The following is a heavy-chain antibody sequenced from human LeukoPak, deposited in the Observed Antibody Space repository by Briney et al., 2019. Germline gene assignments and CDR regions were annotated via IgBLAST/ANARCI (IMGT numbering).Heavy chain of an antibody. Sequence: SETLSLTCTVSGYSISSGYYWGWIRQPPGKGLEWIGTIYRSGSTYSNPSLRGRVTISVDTSKNQFSLKLSSVTAADTAVYYCARGPATIFGVVPFPHMDVWGKGTTVTVSS. CDR3: ARGPATIFGVVPFPHMDV. V-gene: IGHV4-38-2*02. D-gene: IGHD3-3*01. CDR2: IYRSGST. CDR1: GYSISSGYY. J-gene: IGHJ6*03.